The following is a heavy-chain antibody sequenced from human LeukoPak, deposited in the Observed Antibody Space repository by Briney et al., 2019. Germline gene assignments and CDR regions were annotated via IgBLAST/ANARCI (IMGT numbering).Heavy chain of an antibody. Sequence: SETLPLTCTVSGGSISSHYWSWIRQPPGKGLEWIGYIYYSGSTNYNPSLKSRVTISVDTSKNQFSLKLSSVTAADTAVYYCARVGATGGEFDYWGQGTLVTVSS. CDR3: ARVGATGGEFDY. CDR2: IYYSGST. V-gene: IGHV4-59*11. J-gene: IGHJ4*02. CDR1: GGSISSHY. D-gene: IGHD1-26*01.